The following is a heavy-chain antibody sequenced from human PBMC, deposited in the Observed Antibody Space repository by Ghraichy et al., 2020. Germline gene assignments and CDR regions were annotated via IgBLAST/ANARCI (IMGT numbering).Heavy chain of an antibody. CDR1: GFTFSDYY. CDR2: ISSSSSYT. V-gene: IGHV3-11*03. D-gene: IGHD3-10*01. J-gene: IGHJ4*02. Sequence: GGSLRLSCAASGFTFSDYYMSWIRQAPGKGLEWVSYISSSSSYTNYADSVKGRFTISRDNAKNLLYLQMNSLRAEDTAVYYCASTLHYYGSGSLLYFDYWGQGTLVTVSS. CDR3: ASTLHYYGSGSLLYFDY.